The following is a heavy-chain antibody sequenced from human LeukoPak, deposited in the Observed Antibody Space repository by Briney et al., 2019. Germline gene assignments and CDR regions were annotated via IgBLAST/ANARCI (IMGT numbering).Heavy chain of an antibody. J-gene: IGHJ4*02. Sequence: GESLKISCAASGFTFSSSWMSWVRQAPGKGLEWVSGINWNGGSTGYADSVKGRFTISRDNAKNSLYLQMNSLRAEDTALYYCARDGRGAAAVYWGQGTLVTVSS. CDR1: GFTFSSSW. CDR2: INWNGGST. V-gene: IGHV3-20*04. CDR3: ARDGRGAAAVY. D-gene: IGHD6-13*01.